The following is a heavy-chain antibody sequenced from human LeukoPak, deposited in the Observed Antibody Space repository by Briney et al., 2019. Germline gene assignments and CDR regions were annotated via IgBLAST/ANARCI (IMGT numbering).Heavy chain of an antibody. CDR1: GGSISSGDYY. J-gene: IGHJ3*02. CDR2: IYYSGST. Sequence: SETLSLTCTVSGGSISSGDYYWSWIRQPPGKGLEWIGYIYYSGSTYYNPSLKSRVTISVDTSKNQFSLKLNSVTAADTAVYYCARCTSYDAFDIWGQGTMVTVSS. D-gene: IGHD2-2*01. V-gene: IGHV4-30-4*01. CDR3: ARCTSYDAFDI.